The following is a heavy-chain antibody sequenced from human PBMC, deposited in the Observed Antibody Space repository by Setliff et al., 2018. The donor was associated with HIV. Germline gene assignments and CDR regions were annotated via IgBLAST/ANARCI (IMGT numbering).Heavy chain of an antibody. CDR1: GGSISDTY. CDR2: MHVSRET. J-gene: IGHJ5*02. V-gene: IGHV4-59*08. Sequence: SETLSLTCTVSGGSISDTYYTWIRQTPGKGLEWIGLMHVSRETNYNPSLESRVTISMDTSKNQFSLKLSSVTAADTALYFCARHGRSYDSDPGFFDPWGQGTLVTVSS. CDR3: ARHGRSYDSDPGFFDP. D-gene: IGHD3-10*01.